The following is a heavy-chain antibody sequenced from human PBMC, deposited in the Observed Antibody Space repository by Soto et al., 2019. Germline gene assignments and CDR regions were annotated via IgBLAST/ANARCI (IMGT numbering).Heavy chain of an antibody. CDR3: ARYKGIAAPLFDH. J-gene: IGHJ4*01. Sequence: PSETLSLTCAVYGGSFSGYYWSWIRQPPGKGLEWIGEINHRGSTNYNPSLKSRVTISVDTSKNQFSLKLSSVTAADTAVYYCARYKGIAAPLFDHWGHGFMVTVSS. D-gene: IGHD6-13*01. CDR2: INHRGST. V-gene: IGHV4-34*01. CDR1: GGSFSGYY.